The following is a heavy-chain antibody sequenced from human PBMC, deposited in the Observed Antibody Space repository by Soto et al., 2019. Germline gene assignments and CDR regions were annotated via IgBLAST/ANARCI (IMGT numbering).Heavy chain of an antibody. CDR2: IYYSGST. Sequence: QLQLQESGPGLVKPSETLSLTCTVSGGSISSSSYYWGWIRQPPVKGLEWIGSIYYSGSTYYNPSLKSRVTISVDTSKNQFSLKLSSVTAADTAVYYCARLPEQGFMYFDYWGQGTLVTVSS. J-gene: IGHJ4*02. CDR1: GGSISSSSYY. D-gene: IGHD3-16*01. CDR3: ARLPEQGFMYFDY. V-gene: IGHV4-39*01.